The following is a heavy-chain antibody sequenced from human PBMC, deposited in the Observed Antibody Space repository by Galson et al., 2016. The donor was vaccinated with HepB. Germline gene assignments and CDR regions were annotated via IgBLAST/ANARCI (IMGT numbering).Heavy chain of an antibody. V-gene: IGHV3-30*04. D-gene: IGHD2-8*01. CDR1: GFILINYP. CDR2: ISYDGKVK. Sequence: SLRLSCAVSGFILINYPMHWVRQAPGKGLEWVAVISYDGKVKYYTDSVKGRFTISRDTSQNTLFLQMNSLGAGDIGLYYCVRDPVRGAPDYFDFWGQGTLVTVSS. J-gene: IGHJ4*02. CDR3: VRDPVRGAPDYFDF.